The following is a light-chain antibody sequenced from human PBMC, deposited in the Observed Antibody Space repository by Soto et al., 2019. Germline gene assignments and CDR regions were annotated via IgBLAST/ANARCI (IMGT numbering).Light chain of an antibody. V-gene: IGKV3-11*01. CDR3: QQRSNWPPGYT. Sequence: EIVLTQSPATLSLSPGARATLSCRASQSVSSYLAWYQQKPGPAPRLLIYDASNRATGIPARFRGSGSGTDFTLTISSLEPEDFAVYYCQQRSNWPPGYTFGQGTKLEIK. CDR2: DAS. J-gene: IGKJ2*01. CDR1: QSVSSY.